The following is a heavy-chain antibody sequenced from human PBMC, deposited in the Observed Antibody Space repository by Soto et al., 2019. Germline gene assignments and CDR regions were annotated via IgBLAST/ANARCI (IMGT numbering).Heavy chain of an antibody. V-gene: IGHV4-31*02. CDR1: GGSISSGGYY. CDR3: ARSVDP. Sequence: SETLSLTCTVSGGSISSGGYYWSWSRQHPGKGLEWIGYIFYSGTTYYSPSLKSRVTISVDTSKNQFSLKLSSVTAADPAVYYCARSVDPWGQGTLVT. CDR2: IFYSGTT. J-gene: IGHJ5*02.